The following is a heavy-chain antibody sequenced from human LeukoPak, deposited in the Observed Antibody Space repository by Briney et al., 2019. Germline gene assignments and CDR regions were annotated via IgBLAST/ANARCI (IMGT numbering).Heavy chain of an antibody. CDR2: ISAYNGNT. CDR1: GYTFTSYG. V-gene: IGHV1-18*01. Sequence: ASVKVSCKASGYTFTSYGISWMRQAPGQGLEWMGWISAYNGNTNYAQKLQGRVTMTTDTSTSTAYMELRSLRSDDTAVYYCARVPSCSSTSCYDTNWFDPWGQGTLVTVSS. D-gene: IGHD2-2*01. CDR3: ARVPSCSSTSCYDTNWFDP. J-gene: IGHJ5*02.